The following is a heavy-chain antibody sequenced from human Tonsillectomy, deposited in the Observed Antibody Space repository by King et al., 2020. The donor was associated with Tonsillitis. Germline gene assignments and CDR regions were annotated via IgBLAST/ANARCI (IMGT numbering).Heavy chain of an antibody. CDR3: TRVLLRIDYYYYYMDV. V-gene: IGHV3-49*04. D-gene: IGHD2-15*01. CDR1: GFTFGDYA. Sequence: VQLVESGGGLVQPGRSLRLSCTASGFTFGDYAMSWVRQAPGKGLEWVGFIRSKAYGGTTEYAASVKGRFTISRDDSKSIAYLQMNSLKTEDTAVYYCTRVLLRIDYYYYYMDVWGNGTTVTVSS. CDR2: IRSKAYGGTT. J-gene: IGHJ6*03.